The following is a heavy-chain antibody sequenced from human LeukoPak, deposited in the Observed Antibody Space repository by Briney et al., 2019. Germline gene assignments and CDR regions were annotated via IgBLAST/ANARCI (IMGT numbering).Heavy chain of an antibody. Sequence: SQALSLTCNVSGGSISSGDYYWSWIRQPPGKGLEWIGYIYYSGSTYYDPSLKSRVTISVDTSKNQFSLKLSSVTAADTAVYYCARGQFGELPMDIDYWGQGTLVTVSS. CDR3: ARGQFGELPMDIDY. V-gene: IGHV4-30-4*01. CDR2: IYYSGST. J-gene: IGHJ4*02. CDR1: GGSISSGDYY. D-gene: IGHD3-10*01.